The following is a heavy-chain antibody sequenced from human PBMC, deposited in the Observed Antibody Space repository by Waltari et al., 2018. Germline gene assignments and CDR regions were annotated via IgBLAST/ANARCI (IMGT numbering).Heavy chain of an antibody. D-gene: IGHD3-3*01. Sequence: QVQLQQWGAGLLKPSETLSLTCAVYGGSFSGYYWSWIRQPPGQGLEWIGEINHSGSTNSNPSLKSRVTISVDTSKNQFSLKLSSVTAADTAVYYCARVRPRRYDFWSGYYTRYYFDYWGQGTLVTVSS. J-gene: IGHJ4*02. CDR1: GGSFSGYY. V-gene: IGHV4-34*01. CDR3: ARVRPRRYDFWSGYYTRYYFDY. CDR2: INHSGST.